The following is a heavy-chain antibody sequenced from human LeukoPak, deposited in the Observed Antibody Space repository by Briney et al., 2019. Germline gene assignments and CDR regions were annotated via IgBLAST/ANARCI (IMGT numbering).Heavy chain of an antibody. J-gene: IGHJ4*02. CDR1: GFTFSSYG. V-gene: IGHV3-30*18. CDR2: ISFDGSNK. Sequence: PGGSLRLSCAASGFTFSSYGMHWVRQAPGKWLEWVAVISFDGSNKYYSDSVRGRFTISRENSKNTLYLQMNSLRAEDTAVYYCAKVMGRRLLWFGDGNYFDYWGQGTLVTVSS. D-gene: IGHD3-10*01. CDR3: AKVMGRRLLWFGDGNYFDY.